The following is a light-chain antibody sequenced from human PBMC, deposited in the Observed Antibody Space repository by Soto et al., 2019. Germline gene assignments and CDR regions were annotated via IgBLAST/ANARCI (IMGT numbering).Light chain of an antibody. CDR1: QCVSSY. J-gene: IGKJ5*01. Sequence: EIVMTQSPAILSVSPGERATLSCRASQCVSSYLAWYQQKPGQAPRLLIYGASTRTTDVPARSSGRGSGTESALTITSLQSHDFAFYYCKQYNSWGRQLPFGQGTRLEIK. CDR2: GAS. V-gene: IGKV3-15*01. CDR3: KQYNSWGRQLP.